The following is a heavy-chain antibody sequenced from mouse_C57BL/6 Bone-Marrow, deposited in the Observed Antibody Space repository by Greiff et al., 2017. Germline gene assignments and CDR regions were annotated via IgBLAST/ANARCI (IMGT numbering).Heavy chain of an antibody. CDR3: SMDYYFDY. V-gene: IGHV14-4*01. CDR1: GFNFKDYY. Sequence: DVQLQESGAELVRPGASVKLSCTASGFNFKDYYMHWVKQRPEQGLEWIGWIDPENGDTEYASKFQGKATITVDTSSNTAYLQLSSLTSEDAAVYYCSMDYYFDYWGQGTTLTVSS. J-gene: IGHJ2*01. CDR2: IDPENGDT.